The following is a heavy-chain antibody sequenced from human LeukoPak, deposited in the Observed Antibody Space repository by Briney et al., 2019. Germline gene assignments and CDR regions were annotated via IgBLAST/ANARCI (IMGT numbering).Heavy chain of an antibody. CDR2: IIPIFGTA. CDR1: GYTFTGYY. CDR3: ARALHLELHSYLDS. Sequence: GASVKVSCKASGYTFTGYYMHWVRQAPGQGLEWMGGIIPIFGTANYAQKFQGRVTITADESTSTAYMELSSLRSEDTAVYYCARALHLELHSYLDSWGQGTLVTVSS. J-gene: IGHJ4*02. V-gene: IGHV1-69*13. D-gene: IGHD1-1*01.